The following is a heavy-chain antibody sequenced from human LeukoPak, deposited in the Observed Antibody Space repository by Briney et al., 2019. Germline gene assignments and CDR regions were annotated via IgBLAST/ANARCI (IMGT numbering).Heavy chain of an antibody. V-gene: IGHV1-18*01. Sequence: ASVKVSCKASGYTFTSYDINWVRQAPGQGLEWMGWISAYNGNTNYAQKLQGRVTMTTDTSTSTAYMELRSLRSDDTAVYYCARDSPYCGGDCYLGVDYWGQGTLVTVSS. CDR1: GYTFTSYD. CDR2: ISAYNGNT. CDR3: ARDSPYCGGDCYLGVDY. J-gene: IGHJ4*02. D-gene: IGHD2-21*02.